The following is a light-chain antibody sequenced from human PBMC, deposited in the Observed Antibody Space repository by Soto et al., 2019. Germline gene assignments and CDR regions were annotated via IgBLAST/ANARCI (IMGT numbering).Light chain of an antibody. CDR3: QQYNNWPPYT. J-gene: IGKJ2*01. CDR1: QGVSSN. V-gene: IGKV3-15*01. CDR2: GAS. Sequence: EIVMTQSPATLSMSPGERATLSCRASQGVSSNLAWYQQKPGQAPRLLIYGASTRATGIPARFSGSGSGTEFTLTISSLQSEDFAVYYWQQYNNWPPYTFGQGTKLEMK.